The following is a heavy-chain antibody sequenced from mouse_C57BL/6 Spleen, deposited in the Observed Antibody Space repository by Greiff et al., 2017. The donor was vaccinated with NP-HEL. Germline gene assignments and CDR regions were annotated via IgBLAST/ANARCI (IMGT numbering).Heavy chain of an antibody. Sequence: EVQLVESGPGLVKPSQSLSLTCSVTGYSITSGYYWNWIRQFPGNKLEWMGYISYDGSNNYNPSLKNRISITRDTSKNQFFLKLNSVTTEDTATYYCARDRVYYSNYVGYFDYWGQGTTLTVSS. CDR2: ISYDGSN. CDR1: GYSITSGYY. J-gene: IGHJ2*01. D-gene: IGHD2-5*01. V-gene: IGHV3-6*01. CDR3: ARDRVYYSNYVGYFDY.